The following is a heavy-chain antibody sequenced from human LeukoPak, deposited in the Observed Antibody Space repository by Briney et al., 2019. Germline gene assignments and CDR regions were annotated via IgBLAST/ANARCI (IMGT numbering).Heavy chain of an antibody. J-gene: IGHJ3*02. CDR3: TIKPQDPDAFDI. CDR2: IRSKANSYAT. Sequence: GGPLRLSCAASGFTFSGSAMHWVRQASGKGLEWVGRIRSKANSYATAYAASVKGRFTISRDDSKNTAYLQMNSLKTEDTAVYYCTIKPQDPDAFDIWGQGTMVTVSS. V-gene: IGHV3-73*01. CDR1: GFTFSGSA.